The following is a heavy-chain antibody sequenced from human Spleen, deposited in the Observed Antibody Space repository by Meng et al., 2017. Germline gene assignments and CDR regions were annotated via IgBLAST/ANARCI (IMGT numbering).Heavy chain of an antibody. CDR3: ASLSTSWPGADY. CDR2: IHHSGST. J-gene: IGHJ4*02. D-gene: IGHD6-13*01. CDR1: GGSFSNSY. Sequence: QVQLQQWGAGLLKPSETLSLTCAVYGGSFSNSYWSWIRQPPGKGLEWIGEIHHSGSTNYNPSLKSRVTISVDTSKIQFSLKLSSVTAADTAVYYCASLSTSWPGADYWGQGTLVTVSS. V-gene: IGHV4-34*01.